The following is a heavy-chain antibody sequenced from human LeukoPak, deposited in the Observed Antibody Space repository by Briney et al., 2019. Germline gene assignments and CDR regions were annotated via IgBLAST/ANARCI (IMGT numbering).Heavy chain of an antibody. CDR1: GDSINTYY. D-gene: IGHD2-15*01. CDR2: INHSGST. J-gene: IGHJ1*01. CDR3: ARRLLGYCSGGSCYSGYFQH. Sequence: SETLSLTCTVSGDSINTYYWSWIRQPPGKGLEWIGEINHSGSTNSNPSLKSRVTISVDTSKNQFSLKLSSVTAADTAMYYCARRLLGYCSGGSCYSGYFQHWGQGTLVTVSS. V-gene: IGHV4-34*01.